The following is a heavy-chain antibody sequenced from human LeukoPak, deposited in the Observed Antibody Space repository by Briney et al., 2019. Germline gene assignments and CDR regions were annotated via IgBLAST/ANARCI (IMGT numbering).Heavy chain of an antibody. V-gene: IGHV1-2*02. D-gene: IGHD3-10*01. J-gene: IGHJ3*02. CDR2: INPNSGGT. CDR1: GYTFTVYY. CDR3: ARDSTATGDAFDI. Sequence: ASVKVSCKASGYTFTVYYMHWVRQAPGQGLEWMGWINPNSGGTNYAQKFQGRVTMTRDTSISTAYMELSRLRSDDTAVYYCARDSTATGDAFDIWGQGTMVTVSS.